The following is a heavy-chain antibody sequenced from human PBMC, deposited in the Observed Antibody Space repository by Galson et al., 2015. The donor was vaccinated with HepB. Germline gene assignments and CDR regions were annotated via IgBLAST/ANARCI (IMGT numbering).Heavy chain of an antibody. CDR3: ITFHYYGSGTYDY. V-gene: IGHV3-72*01. J-gene: IGHJ4*02. Sequence: SLRLSCAASGFTFSDYYMEWVRQAPGKGLEWVGRVRHKARRYTTDYVASVEGRFTISRDDSKNTLFLQMNSLKTEDTAIYYCITFHYYGSGTYDYWGQGTLVTVSS. CDR2: VRHKARRYTT. CDR1: GFTFSDYY. D-gene: IGHD3-10*01.